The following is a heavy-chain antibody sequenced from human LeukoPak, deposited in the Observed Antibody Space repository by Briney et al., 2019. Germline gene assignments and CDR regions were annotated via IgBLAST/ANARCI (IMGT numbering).Heavy chain of an antibody. D-gene: IGHD3-3*01. J-gene: IGHJ4*02. CDR2: IYHSGST. Sequence: PSETLSLTCAVSGYSISSGYYWGWIRQPPGKGVEWIGSIYHSGSTYYNPSLKSRVTISVDTSRNQFSLKLSSATAADTAVYYCARSYLPKYSDFWSGYYLTFDHWRQATLVTVSS. V-gene: IGHV4-38-2*01. CDR1: GYSISSGYY. CDR3: ARSYLPKYSDFWSGYYLTFDH.